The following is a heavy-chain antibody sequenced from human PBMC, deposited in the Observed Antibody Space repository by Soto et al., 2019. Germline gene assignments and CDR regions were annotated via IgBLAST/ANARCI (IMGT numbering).Heavy chain of an antibody. V-gene: IGHV4-59*01. CDR2: IYYSGST. D-gene: IGHD3-16*01. CDR1: GGSISSYY. Sequence: SETLSLTCTVSGGSISSYYWSWIRQPPGKGLEWIGYIYYSGSTNYNPSLKSRVTISVDTSKNQFSLKLSSVTAADTAVYYCARSSWGESFYYYYGMDVWGQGTTVTVS. J-gene: IGHJ6*02. CDR3: ARSSWGESFYYYYGMDV.